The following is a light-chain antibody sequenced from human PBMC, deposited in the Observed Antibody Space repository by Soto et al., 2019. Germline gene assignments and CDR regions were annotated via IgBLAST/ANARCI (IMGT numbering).Light chain of an antibody. CDR3: CSFALRSTLI. J-gene: IGLJ2*01. V-gene: IGLV1-40*01. CDR1: SSNIGAGYD. Sequence: QSVLTQPPSVSGAPGQRVTISCTGSSSNIGAGYDVHWYQQLPGTAPKLLIYANNNRPSGVPVRFSGSKSGTSASLAITGLQAEDEAEYYCCSFALRSTLIFGGGTKLTVL. CDR2: ANN.